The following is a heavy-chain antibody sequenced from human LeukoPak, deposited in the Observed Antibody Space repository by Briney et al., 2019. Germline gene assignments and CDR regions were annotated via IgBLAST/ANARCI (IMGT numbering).Heavy chain of an antibody. Sequence: ASVKVSRKASGGTFSSYAISWVRQAPGQGLEWMGGIIPIFGTANYAQKFQGRVTITADESTSTAYMELSSLRSEDTAVYYCARALRGLRNYYYGMDVWGKGTTVTVSS. CDR2: IIPIFGTA. V-gene: IGHV1-69*01. CDR1: GGTFSSYA. J-gene: IGHJ6*04. D-gene: IGHD3-16*01. CDR3: ARALRGLRNYYYGMDV.